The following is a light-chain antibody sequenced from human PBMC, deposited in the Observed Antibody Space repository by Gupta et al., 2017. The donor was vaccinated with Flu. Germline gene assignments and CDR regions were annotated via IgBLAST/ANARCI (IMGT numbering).Light chain of an antibody. CDR3: HVWDSSSNHGEWV. CDR1: NIGSKS. CDR2: VDI. V-gene: IGLV3-21*02. Sequence: SYVLTQPPSVSVAPGQTARITCGGNNIGSKSVHWYQQKPGQAPVLVVYVDIDRPSGIPERFSGAKSGNTATLTISRVEAGDEADYYCHVWDSSSNHGEWVVGGGTKLTVL. J-gene: IGLJ2*01.